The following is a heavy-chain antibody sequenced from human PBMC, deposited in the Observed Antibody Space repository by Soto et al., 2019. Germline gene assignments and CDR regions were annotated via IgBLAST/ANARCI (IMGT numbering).Heavy chain of an antibody. CDR2: ISSSSSYI. V-gene: IGHV3-21*01. J-gene: IGHJ5*02. Sequence: GGSLRLSCAASGFTFSSYSMNWVRQAPGKGLEWVSSISSSSSYIYYADSVKGRFTISRDNAKNSLYLQMNSLRAEDTAVYYCARDRVYGSGSLRNWFDPWGQGTLVTVSS. CDR1: GFTFSSYS. D-gene: IGHD3-10*01. CDR3: ARDRVYGSGSLRNWFDP.